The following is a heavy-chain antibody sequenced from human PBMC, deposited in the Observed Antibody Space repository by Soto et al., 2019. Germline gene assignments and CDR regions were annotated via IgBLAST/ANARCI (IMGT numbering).Heavy chain of an antibody. CDR3: VRGSDGWSGMDV. CDR1: GFTFTRHW. CDR2: VSQSGSVT. J-gene: IGHJ6*02. V-gene: IGHV3-74*01. D-gene: IGHD3-3*01. Sequence: EVQLVESGGGLVQPGGSLSLSCATSGFTFTRHWMYWIRQTPGKGLVWVSRVSQSGSVTNYEDSVKGRFTISRDNAKNTVYLQMNSLRAEDTGEYYCVRGSDGWSGMDVWGQGTTVTFSS.